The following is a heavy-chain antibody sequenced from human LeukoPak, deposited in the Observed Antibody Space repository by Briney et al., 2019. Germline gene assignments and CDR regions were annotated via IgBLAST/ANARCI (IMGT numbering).Heavy chain of an antibody. Sequence: GGSLRLSCAASGFTFSSYGMHWVRQAPGKGLEWVAFIRYDGSNKYYADSVKGRFTISRDNSKNTLYLQMNSLRAEDTAVYYCAKYRLKDIVVVVAGRRVTGAFDIWDQGTMVTVSS. CDR1: GFTFSSYG. CDR3: AKYRLKDIVVVVAGRRVTGAFDI. V-gene: IGHV3-30*02. D-gene: IGHD2-15*01. J-gene: IGHJ3*02. CDR2: IRYDGSNK.